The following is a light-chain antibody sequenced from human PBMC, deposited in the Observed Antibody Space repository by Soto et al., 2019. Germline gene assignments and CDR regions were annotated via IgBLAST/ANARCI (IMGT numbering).Light chain of an antibody. CDR3: RQYNNWPQA. J-gene: IGKJ1*01. CDR2: DAS. Sequence: EIVMTQSPATLSVSPGERATLSCRASQSVSTNLAWYQQKPGQAPRLLIYDASTRATGIPARFSGSGSGTEFTLSISSLQAEDFAVYYCRQYNNWPQAFGKGTKV. CDR1: QSVSTN. V-gene: IGKV3-15*01.